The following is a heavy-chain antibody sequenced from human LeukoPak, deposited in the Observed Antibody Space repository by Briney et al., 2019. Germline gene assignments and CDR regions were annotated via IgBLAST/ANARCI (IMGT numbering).Heavy chain of an antibody. V-gene: IGHV1-2*02. Sequence: ASVKVSCKASGYTFTGYYMHWVRQAPGQGLEWMGWINPNSGGTNYAQKFQGRVTMTRDTSISTAYMELSRLRSDDTAVYYCAKGSGTVTTVVYYYYYMDVWGKGTTVTISS. CDR2: INPNSGGT. D-gene: IGHD4-17*01. CDR1: GYTFTGYY. CDR3: AKGSGTVTTVVYYYYYMDV. J-gene: IGHJ6*03.